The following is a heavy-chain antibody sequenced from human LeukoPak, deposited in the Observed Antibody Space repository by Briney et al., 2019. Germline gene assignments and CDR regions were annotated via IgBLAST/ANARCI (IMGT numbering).Heavy chain of an antibody. V-gene: IGHV3-23*01. CDR3: AKGSYYDSSGSFYFDY. CDR1: GFIFSGHV. CDR2: ITGSGDNT. D-gene: IGHD3-22*01. Sequence: GGSLRLSCATSGFIFSGHVMNWVRQAPGKGPAWVSSITGSGDNTYYADSVKGRFTISRDNSKNTLYVQVNSLGTEDTAAYYCAKGSYYDSSGSFYFDYWGQGTLVTVSS. J-gene: IGHJ4*02.